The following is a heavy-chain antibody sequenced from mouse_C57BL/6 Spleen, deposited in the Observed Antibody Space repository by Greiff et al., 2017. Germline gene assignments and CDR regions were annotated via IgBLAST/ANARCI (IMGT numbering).Heavy chain of an antibody. J-gene: IGHJ4*01. Sequence: EVQLQQSGPELVKPGASVKISCKASGYSFTGYYMNWVKQSPEKSLEWIGEINPSTGGTTYNQKFKAKATLTVDKSSSTAYMQLKSLTSEDSAVYYCARDPYYGSSMDYWGQGTSVTVSS. D-gene: IGHD1-1*01. CDR3: ARDPYYGSSMDY. CDR2: INPSTGGT. CDR1: GYSFTGYY. V-gene: IGHV1-42*01.